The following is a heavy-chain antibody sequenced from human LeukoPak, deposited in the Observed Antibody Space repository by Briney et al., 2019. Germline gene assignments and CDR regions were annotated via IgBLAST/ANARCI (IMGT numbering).Heavy chain of an antibody. J-gene: IGHJ4*02. CDR1: GFTFSSYW. Sequence: GGSLRLSCAASGFTFSSYWMSWVRQAPGKGLEWVANIKQDGSEKYYVDSVKGRFTISRDNAKNSLYLQMNSLRAEDTAVYYCARGHPLYYYGSGSKTDFDYWGQGTLVTVSS. D-gene: IGHD3-10*01. V-gene: IGHV3-7*02. CDR2: IKQDGSEK. CDR3: ARGHPLYYYGSGSKTDFDY.